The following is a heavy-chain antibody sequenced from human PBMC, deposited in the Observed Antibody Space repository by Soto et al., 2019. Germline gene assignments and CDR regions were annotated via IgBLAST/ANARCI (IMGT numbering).Heavy chain of an antibody. D-gene: IGHD3-22*01. J-gene: IGHJ2*01. V-gene: IGHV5-51*01. CDR1: GYSFTSYW. Sequence: ESLKISCKGSGYSFTSYWIGWVRQMPGKGLEWMGIIYPGDSDTRYSPSFQGQVTISADKSISTAYLQWSSLKASDTAMYYCARQIGLYYYDSSGYGYFDLWGRGTLVTVSS. CDR2: IYPGDSDT. CDR3: ARQIGLYYYDSSGYGYFDL.